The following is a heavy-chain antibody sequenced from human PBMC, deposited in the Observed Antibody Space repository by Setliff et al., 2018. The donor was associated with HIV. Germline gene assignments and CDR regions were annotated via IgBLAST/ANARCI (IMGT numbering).Heavy chain of an antibody. J-gene: IGHJ4*02. Sequence: SETLSLTCTVSGDSISSYYWSWIRQPPGKGLEWIGYIYTSGITDYNPSLKSRVTISGDTSKNQFSLKLSSVTAADTAVYYCARGRYNGDSYSGGFYYFDHWDQGSLVTVSS. CDR2: IYTSGIT. D-gene: IGHD1-1*01. V-gene: IGHV4-4*08. CDR1: GDSISSYY. CDR3: ARGRYNGDSYSGGFYYFDH.